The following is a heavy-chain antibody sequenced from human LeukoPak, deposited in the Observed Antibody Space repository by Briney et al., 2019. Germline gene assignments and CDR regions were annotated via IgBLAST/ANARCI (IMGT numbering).Heavy chain of an antibody. D-gene: IGHD5-18*01. CDR3: ARDGDTAMVPLWVSYYYGMDV. CDR1: GFTFSSYG. J-gene: IGHJ6*02. Sequence: PGGSLRLSCAASGFTFSSYGMHWVRQAPGKGLEWVAVIWYDGSNKYYADSVKGRFTISRDNSKNTLYLQMNSLRAEDTAVYYCARDGDTAMVPLWVSYYYGMDVWGQGTTVTVSS. V-gene: IGHV3-33*01. CDR2: IWYDGSNK.